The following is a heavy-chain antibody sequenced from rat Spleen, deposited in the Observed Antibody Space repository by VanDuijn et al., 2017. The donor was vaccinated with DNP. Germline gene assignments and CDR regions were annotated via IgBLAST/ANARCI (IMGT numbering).Heavy chain of an antibody. CDR2: ISTGGGIT. CDR1: GFTFSNHG. J-gene: IGHJ2*01. Sequence: EVQLVESGGGLVLPGRSLTLSCEASGFTFSNHGMAWVRQAPTKGLEWVASISTGGGITYYRDSVKGRFTISRDDAKNTQYLQMDSLRSEDTATYYCAYGGYWGQGVMVTVSS. CDR3: AYGGY. V-gene: IGHV5S13*01. D-gene: IGHD1-11*01.